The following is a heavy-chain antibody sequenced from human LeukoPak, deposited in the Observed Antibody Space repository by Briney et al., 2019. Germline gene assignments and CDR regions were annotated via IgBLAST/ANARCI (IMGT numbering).Heavy chain of an antibody. CDR1: GGTFSSYA. D-gene: IGHD3-22*01. CDR2: IIPIFGTA. V-gene: IGHV1-69*01. CDR3: ARVPRYYDSSGYYGDPVDY. Sequence: SVKVSCKASGGTFSSYAISWVRQAPGQGLEWMGGIIPIFGTANYAQKFQGRVTITADESTSTAYMELSSLRSEDTAVYYCARVPRYYDSSGYYGDPVDYWGQGTLVTVSS. J-gene: IGHJ4*02.